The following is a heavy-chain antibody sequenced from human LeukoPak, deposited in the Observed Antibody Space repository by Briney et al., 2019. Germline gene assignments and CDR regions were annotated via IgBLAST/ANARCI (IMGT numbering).Heavy chain of an antibody. CDR3: ARDSSTLNGMDA. J-gene: IGHJ6*02. Sequence: SQTLSLTCTVSGGSISSGGYYWSCIRQHPGKDLESIGYIYYSRSPYYNPSLKSRVTISVDTSKNQFSLKLSSVTAADTAVYYCARDSSTLNGMDAWGQGTTVTVSS. V-gene: IGHV4-31*03. CDR2: IYYSRSP. CDR1: GGSISSGGYY. D-gene: IGHD2-2*01.